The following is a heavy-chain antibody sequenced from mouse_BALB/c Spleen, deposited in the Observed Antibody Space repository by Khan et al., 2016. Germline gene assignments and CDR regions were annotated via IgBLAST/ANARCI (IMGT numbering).Heavy chain of an antibody. V-gene: IGHV5-17*02. CDR3: ARKGALNSYAMDY. CDR1: GFTFSSFG. Sequence: EVQLVESGGGLVQPGGSRKLSCAASGFTFSSFGMHWVRQAPEKGLEWVAYISSGSSTIYYADTVKGRVTISRDNPKNTLFRQMHSLRSDDSSMYCSARKGALNSYAMDYCGQGTSVTVSS. CDR2: ISSGSSTI. J-gene: IGHJ4*01.